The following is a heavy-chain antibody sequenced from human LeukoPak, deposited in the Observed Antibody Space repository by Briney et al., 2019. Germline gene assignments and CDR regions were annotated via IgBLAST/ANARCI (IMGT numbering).Heavy chain of an antibody. J-gene: IGHJ6*04. Sequence: SETLSLTCAVYGGSFSGYYWSWIRQPPGKGLEWIGEINHSGSTNYNPSLKSRVTISVDKSKNQFALKLTSVTAADTAVYYCARRILMDVRGKGTTVTVSS. CDR3: ARRILMDV. V-gene: IGHV4-34*01. CDR2: INHSGST. CDR1: GGSFSGYY. D-gene: IGHD2-15*01.